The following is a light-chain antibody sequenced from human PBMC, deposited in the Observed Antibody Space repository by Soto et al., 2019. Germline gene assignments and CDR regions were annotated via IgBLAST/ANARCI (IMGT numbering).Light chain of an antibody. CDR3: QQAKSFPVS. J-gene: IGKJ5*01. V-gene: IGKV4-1*01. CDR2: WAS. CDR1: HSVLFSSNNKNY. Sequence: DIVMTQSPDSLAVSLGERATINCKSSHSVLFSSNNKNYLTWYQQKSGQPPKVLIYWASTRESGAPDRFRGSGSGTDFTLTINNLQPEDFATYYCQQAKSFPVSFGQGTRLEIK.